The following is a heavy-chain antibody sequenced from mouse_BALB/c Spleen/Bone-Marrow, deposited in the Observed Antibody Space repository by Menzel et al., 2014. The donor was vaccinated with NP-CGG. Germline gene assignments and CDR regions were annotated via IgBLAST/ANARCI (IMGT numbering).Heavy chain of an antibody. Sequence: VQLQQSGAELMKPGASVKISCKATGYTFSSYWIEWVRQRPGHGLEWIGEILPGSGSTNYNEKFKGEATFTADTSSNTAYMQLSSLTSEDSAVYYCARNGNYPAWFAYWGQGTLVTVSA. D-gene: IGHD2-1*01. CDR3: ARNGNYPAWFAY. CDR2: ILPGSGST. V-gene: IGHV1-9*01. J-gene: IGHJ3*01. CDR1: GYTFSSYW.